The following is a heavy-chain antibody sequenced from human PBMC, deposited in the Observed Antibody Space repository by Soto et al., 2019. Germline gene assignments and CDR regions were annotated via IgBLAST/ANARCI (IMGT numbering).Heavy chain of an antibody. Sequence: GGSLRLSCAASGFTFSSYSMNWVRQAPGKGLEWVSYISSSSSTIYYADSVKGRFTISRDNAKNSLYLQMNSLRAEDTAVYYCARDVLWFGELFSPPDPDVWGKGTTVTVSS. CDR1: GFTFSSYS. CDR3: ARDVLWFGELFSPPDPDV. V-gene: IGHV3-48*01. CDR2: ISSSSSTI. J-gene: IGHJ6*04. D-gene: IGHD3-10*01.